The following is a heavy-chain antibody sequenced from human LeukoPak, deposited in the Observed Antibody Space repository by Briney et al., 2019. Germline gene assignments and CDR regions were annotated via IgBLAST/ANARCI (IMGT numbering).Heavy chain of an antibody. D-gene: IGHD3-10*01. CDR1: GFTFDNAW. CDR3: TTLGSDDY. V-gene: IGHV3-15*01. Sequence: PGGSLRLSCAASGFTFDNAWMSWVRQAPGKGLEWLGRIRSKADGGTTDYATPVKGRFTFSRDDSKSTLYLQMNSLKTEDTAVYYCTTLGSDDYWGQETLVTVSS. J-gene: IGHJ4*02. CDR2: IRSKADGGTT.